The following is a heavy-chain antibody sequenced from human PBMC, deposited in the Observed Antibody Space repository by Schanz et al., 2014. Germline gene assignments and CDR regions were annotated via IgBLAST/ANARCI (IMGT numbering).Heavy chain of an antibody. J-gene: IGHJ5*02. CDR1: GFTFTNAW. CDR2: IKSNTDGGTT. Sequence: EVELVESGGGLVKPGGSLRLSCVVSGFTFTNAWMSWVRQAPGKGLEWVGRIKSNTDGGTTDYATPVKGRFTISRDDSKNTLYLQMNSLKSEDTAVYYCTSMATIPRNWFDPWGQGTLLVTVSS. CDR3: TSMATIPRNWFDP. D-gene: IGHD2-2*02. V-gene: IGHV3-15*01.